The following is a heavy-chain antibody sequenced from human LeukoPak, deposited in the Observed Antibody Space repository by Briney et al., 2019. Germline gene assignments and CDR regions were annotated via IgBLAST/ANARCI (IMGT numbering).Heavy chain of an antibody. J-gene: IGHJ4*02. CDR2: ISNDGSRK. Sequence: GSLRLSCATSGFPFSRHGMHWVRQAPGKGPEVVAIISNDGSRKYYAHSVEGRFTISRDNSKNTLYLQMDSLRAEDTAVYYCARDRAWNYFDYWGQGTLVTVSS. V-gene: IGHV3-30*03. D-gene: IGHD3-3*01. CDR1: GFPFSRHG. CDR3: ARDRAWNYFDY.